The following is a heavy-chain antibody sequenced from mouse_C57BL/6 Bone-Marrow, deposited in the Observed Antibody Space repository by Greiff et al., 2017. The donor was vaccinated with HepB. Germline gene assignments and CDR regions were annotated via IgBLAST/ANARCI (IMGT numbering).Heavy chain of an antibody. J-gene: IGHJ4*01. D-gene: IGHD1-1*01. Sequence: EVMLVESGGGLVKPGGSLKLSCAASGFTFSDYGTHWVRQAPEKGLEWVAYISSGSSTIYYADTVKGRFTISRDNAKNTLFLQMTSLRSEDTAMYYCARRYYYGSSHYAMDYWGQGTSVTVSS. V-gene: IGHV5-17*01. CDR2: ISSGSSTI. CDR1: GFTFSDYG. CDR3: ARRYYYGSSHYAMDY.